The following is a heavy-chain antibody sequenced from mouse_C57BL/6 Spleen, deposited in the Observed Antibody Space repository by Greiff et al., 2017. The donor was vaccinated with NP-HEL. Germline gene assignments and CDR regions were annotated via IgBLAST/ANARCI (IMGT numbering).Heavy chain of an antibody. CDR3: ARSDYDYDGYAMDY. CDR1: GYTFTNYW. V-gene: IGHV1-63*01. Sequence: QVQLQQSGAELVRPGTSVKMSCKASGYTFTNYWIGWAKQRPGHGLEWIGDIYPGGGYTNYNEKFKGKATLTADKSSSTAYMQFSSLTSEDSAIYYCARSDYDYDGYAMDYWGQGTSVTVSS. D-gene: IGHD2-4*01. CDR2: IYPGGGYT. J-gene: IGHJ4*01.